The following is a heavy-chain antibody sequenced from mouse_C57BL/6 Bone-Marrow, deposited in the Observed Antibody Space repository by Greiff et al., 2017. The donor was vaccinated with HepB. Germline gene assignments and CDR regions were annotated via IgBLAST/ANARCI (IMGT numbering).Heavy chain of an antibody. Sequence: EVKLQESGGGLVKPGGSLKLSCAASGFTFSSYAMSWVRQTPEKRLEWVATISDGGSYTYYPDNVKGRFTISRDNAKNNLYLQMSHLKSEDTAMYYCARGGPTIVTTWYFDVWGTGTTVTDSS. J-gene: IGHJ1*03. V-gene: IGHV5-4*03. CDR2: ISDGGSYT. CDR1: GFTFSSYA. CDR3: ARGGPTIVTTWYFDV. D-gene: IGHD2-5*01.